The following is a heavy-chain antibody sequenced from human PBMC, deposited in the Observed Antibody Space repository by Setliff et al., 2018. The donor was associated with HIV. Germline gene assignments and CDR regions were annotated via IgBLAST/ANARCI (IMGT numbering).Heavy chain of an antibody. Sequence: PSETLSLTCTVSGGFISSYYWSWIRQPPGKGLEWIGYIHYSGSTSYNPSLKGRVTISVDTSKNQFSLKLTSLTAADTAVYYCARGPAREGGYWGSDSQGYFQHWGQGTLVTVS. CDR1: GGFISSYY. V-gene: IGHV4-59*01. CDR2: IHYSGST. J-gene: IGHJ1*01. CDR3: ARGPAREGGYWGSDSQGYFQH. D-gene: IGHD3-22*01.